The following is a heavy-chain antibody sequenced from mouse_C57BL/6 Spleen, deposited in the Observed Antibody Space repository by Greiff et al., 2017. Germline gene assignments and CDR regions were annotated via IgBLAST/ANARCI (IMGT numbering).Heavy chain of an antibody. J-gene: IGHJ3*01. CDR1: GYTFTDYE. D-gene: IGHD4-1*01. CDR2: IDPETGGT. V-gene: IGHV1-15*01. CDR3: TRRDSNWSWFAY. Sequence: VQLQQSGAELVRPGASVTLSCKASGYTFTDYEMHWVKQTPVHGLEWIGAIDPETGGTAYNQKFKGKAILTADKSSSTAYMELRSLTSEDSAVYYCTRRDSNWSWFAYWGQGTLVTVSA.